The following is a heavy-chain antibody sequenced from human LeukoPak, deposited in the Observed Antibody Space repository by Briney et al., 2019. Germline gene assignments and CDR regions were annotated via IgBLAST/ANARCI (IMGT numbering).Heavy chain of an antibody. CDR1: GGTFSSYA. CDR3: ARVDTAMVIDY. D-gene: IGHD5-18*01. CDR2: IIPIFGTA. Sequence: ASVKVSCKASGGTFSSYATSWVRQAPGQGLEWMGGIIPIFGTANYAQKFQGRVTITADKSTSTAYMELSSLRSEDTAVYYCARVDTAMVIDYWGQGTLVTVSS. J-gene: IGHJ4*02. V-gene: IGHV1-69*06.